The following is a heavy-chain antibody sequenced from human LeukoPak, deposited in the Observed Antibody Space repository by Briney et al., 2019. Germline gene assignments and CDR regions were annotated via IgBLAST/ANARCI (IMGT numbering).Heavy chain of an antibody. CDR3: ARGKFGSYYYYYMDV. Sequence: PSETLSLTCTVSGGSISSGSYYWSWIRQPPGKGLEWIGSIYYSGSTYYNPSLKSRVTISVDTSKNQFSLKLSSVTAADTAVYYCARGKFGSYYYYYMDVWGKGTTVTVSS. CDR2: IYYSGST. V-gene: IGHV4-39*07. J-gene: IGHJ6*03. CDR1: GGSISSGSYY. D-gene: IGHD3-16*01.